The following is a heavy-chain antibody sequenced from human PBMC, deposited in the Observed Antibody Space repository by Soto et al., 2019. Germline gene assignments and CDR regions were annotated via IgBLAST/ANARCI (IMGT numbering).Heavy chain of an antibody. J-gene: IGHJ4*02. CDR1: GFSFSSYG. D-gene: IGHD6-13*01. Sequence: PGGSLRLSCAASGFSFSSYGMHWVRQAPGKGLEWVAMISYDGTDEYYADSVKGRFTISRDNSMNTLYLQMNTLRAEDTAVYYCAKVSSSWYAGFFDLWGQGTLVTVSS. CDR2: ISYDGTDE. CDR3: AKVSSSWYAGFFDL. V-gene: IGHV3-30*18.